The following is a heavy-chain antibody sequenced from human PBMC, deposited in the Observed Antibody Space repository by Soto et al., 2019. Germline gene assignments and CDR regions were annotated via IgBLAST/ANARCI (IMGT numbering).Heavy chain of an antibody. CDR1: GFRFRNYA. CDR3: GRDEGELAATVLVY. V-gene: IGHV3-30-3*01. Sequence: QVHLVESGGGVVQPGRSLRLSCAASGFRFRNYAMNWVRQTPGKGLEWVAVISYDGGNKDYADSVKGRFTISRDNSENILYLQMNSLRPEDTAVYYCGRDEGELAATVLVYWGQGTLVTVSS. D-gene: IGHD6-25*01. CDR2: ISYDGGNK. J-gene: IGHJ4*02.